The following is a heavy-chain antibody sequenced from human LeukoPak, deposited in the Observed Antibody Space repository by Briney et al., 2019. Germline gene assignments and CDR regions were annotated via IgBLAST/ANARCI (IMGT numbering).Heavy chain of an antibody. D-gene: IGHD5-12*01. CDR3: AGGRLVATSKAVAIDY. J-gene: IGHJ4*02. V-gene: IGHV3-74*01. Sequence: GGSLRLSCAASGFTFSNSWLHWVRQAPGKGLVWVSRINERGGSTSYADSVKGRFTISRDNAKNTLYLQMNNLRADDTAVYYCAGGRLVATSKAVAIDYWGQETLVTVSS. CDR1: GFTFSNSW. CDR2: INERGGST.